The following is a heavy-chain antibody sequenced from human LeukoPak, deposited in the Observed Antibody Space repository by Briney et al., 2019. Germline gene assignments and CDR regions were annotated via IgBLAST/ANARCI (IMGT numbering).Heavy chain of an antibody. CDR1: GGSISSYY. V-gene: IGHV4-59*12. D-gene: IGHD3-10*01. J-gene: IGHJ3*02. CDR3: ARSDGYGLVGI. CDR2: IYSSGNT. Sequence: SETLSLTCTVSGGSISSYYWSWNRQPPGKGLEWIGSIYSSGNTYYNPSLKSRVIILIDTAKNHFSLNLTSVTAADTAVYYCARSDGYGLVGIWGQGTMVTVSS.